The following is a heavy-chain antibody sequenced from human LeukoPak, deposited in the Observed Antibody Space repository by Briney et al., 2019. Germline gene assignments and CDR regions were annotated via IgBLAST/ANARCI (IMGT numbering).Heavy chain of an antibody. D-gene: IGHD2-15*01. J-gene: IGHJ6*02. CDR1: GYTFTGYY. V-gene: IGHV1-18*04. Sequence: ASVKVSCKASGYTFTGYYVHWVRQAPGQGLEWMGWISAYNGNTNYAQKLQGRVTMTTDTSTSTAYMELRSLRSDDTAVYYCARDARRGYCSGGSCYSRYYYGMDVWGQGTTVTVSS. CDR3: ARDARRGYCSGGSCYSRYYYGMDV. CDR2: ISAYNGNT.